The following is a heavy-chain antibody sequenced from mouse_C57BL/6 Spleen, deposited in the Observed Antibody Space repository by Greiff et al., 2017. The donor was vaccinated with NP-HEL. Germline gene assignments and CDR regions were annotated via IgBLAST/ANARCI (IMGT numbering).Heavy chain of an antibody. CDR2: IDPENGDT. J-gene: IGHJ2*01. CDR3: TTRFITTVVATGRNY. CDR1: GFNIKDDY. D-gene: IGHD1-1*01. Sequence: VQLQQSGAELVRPGASVKLSCTASGFNIKDDYMHWVKQRPEQGLEWIGWIDPENGDTEYASKFQGKATITADTSSNTAYLQLSSLTSEDTAVYYCTTRFITTVVATGRNYWGQGTTLTVSS. V-gene: IGHV14-4*01.